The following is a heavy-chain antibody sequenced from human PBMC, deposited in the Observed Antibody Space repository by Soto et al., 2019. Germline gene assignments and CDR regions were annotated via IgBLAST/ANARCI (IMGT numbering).Heavy chain of an antibody. V-gene: IGHV3-33*01. CDR2: IWYDGSNK. J-gene: IGHJ6*02. D-gene: IGHD2-2*01. Sequence: QVQLVESGGGVVQPGRSLRLSCAASGFTFSSYGMHWVRQAPGKGLEWVAVIWYDGSNKYYADSVKGRFTISRDNSKNTRYMQMNSLRAEDTAVYSCARDPRDIVFVPAAMRHVYYSYCGMDVWGQGTTVTVSS. CDR1: GFTFSSYG. CDR3: ARDPRDIVFVPAAMRHVYYSYCGMDV.